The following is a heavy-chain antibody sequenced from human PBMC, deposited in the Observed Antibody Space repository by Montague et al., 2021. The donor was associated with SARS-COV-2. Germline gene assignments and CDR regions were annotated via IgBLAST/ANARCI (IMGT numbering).Heavy chain of an antibody. Sequence: SETLSLTCTVSGGSISSHYWSWIRQPPGKGLEWLGYIYYSGSINSNPSLKSRVTISVDTSKNQFSLKLTSVTAADTAMYYCVRALSASGSGKCFDYWGQGTLVAVSS. J-gene: IGHJ4*02. CDR1: GGSISSHY. CDR2: IYYSGSI. D-gene: IGHD1-26*01. CDR3: VRALSASGSGKCFDY. V-gene: IGHV4-59*11.